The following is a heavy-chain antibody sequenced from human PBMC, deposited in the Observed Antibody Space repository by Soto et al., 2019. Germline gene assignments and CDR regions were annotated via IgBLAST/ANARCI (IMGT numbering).Heavy chain of an antibody. J-gene: IGHJ4*02. CDR3: ASCPADTGFCHYLDY. V-gene: IGHV1-3*01. CDR2: ITAGNGNT. D-gene: IGHD2-15*01. Sequence: QVQLVQSGAEVREPGASVKVSCKASGYSFTNYGIYWVRQAPGQRHEWMGWITAGNGNTEYSERFQGRVTFTRDTSASTAYMELSNLRSEDTAVYFCASCPADTGFCHYLDYWGQGTLVTVSS. CDR1: GYSFTNYG.